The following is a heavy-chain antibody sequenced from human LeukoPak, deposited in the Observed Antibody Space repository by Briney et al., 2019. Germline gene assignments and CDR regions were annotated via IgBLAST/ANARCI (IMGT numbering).Heavy chain of an antibody. CDR3: AKDRLTEDILTGYYY. Sequence: GGSLRLSCAASGLTFSSYGMHWVRQAPGKGLEWVAFIRYDGSNKYYADSVKGRFTISRDNSKNTLYLQMNSLRAEDTAVYYCAKDRLTEDILTGYYYWGQGTLVTVSS. D-gene: IGHD3-9*01. J-gene: IGHJ4*02. CDR1: GLTFSSYG. CDR2: IRYDGSNK. V-gene: IGHV3-30*02.